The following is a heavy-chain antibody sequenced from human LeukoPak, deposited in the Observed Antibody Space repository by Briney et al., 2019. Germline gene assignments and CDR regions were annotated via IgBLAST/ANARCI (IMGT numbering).Heavy chain of an antibody. J-gene: IGHJ6*03. Sequence: PSETLSLTCTVSGGSISSYYWSWIRQPPGKGLEWIGYIYYSGSTNYNPSLKSRVTISVDTSKNQFSLKLSSLTAADTAVYYCARAYSDSSYYYYYYMDVWGKGTTVTVSS. D-gene: IGHD3-22*01. CDR1: GGSISSYY. V-gene: IGHV4-59*01. CDR3: ARAYSDSSYYYYYYMDV. CDR2: IYYSGST.